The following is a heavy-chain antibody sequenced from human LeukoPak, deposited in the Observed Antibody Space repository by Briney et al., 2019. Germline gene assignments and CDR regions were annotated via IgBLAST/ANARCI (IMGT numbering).Heavy chain of an antibody. Sequence: PSETLSLTCGVSGGSISSGAYSWSWIRQPPGKGLEWIGYIYHFGGTYYNPSLKSRVTISLDGSKNQFSLRLTSVTAADAAVYYCAGGPHEGVNWNYLDYWGQGTLVTVPS. CDR3: AGGPHEGVNWNYLDY. CDR1: GGSISSGAYS. J-gene: IGHJ4*02. V-gene: IGHV4-30-2*01. D-gene: IGHD1-1*01. CDR2: IYHFGGT.